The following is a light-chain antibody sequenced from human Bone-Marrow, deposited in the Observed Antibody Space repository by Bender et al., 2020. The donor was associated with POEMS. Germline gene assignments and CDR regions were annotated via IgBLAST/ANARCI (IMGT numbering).Light chain of an antibody. CDR1: KLGNKY. CDR3: QAWDSSTVL. J-gene: IGLJ2*01. Sequence: SYELTQPPSVSVSPGQTASIACSGDKLGNKYACWYQQKPGQSPVLVIYQDNKRPSGIPERFSGSNSGNTATLTIRGTQAMDEADYYCQAWDSSTVLFGGGTKLTVL. V-gene: IGLV3-1*01. CDR2: QDN.